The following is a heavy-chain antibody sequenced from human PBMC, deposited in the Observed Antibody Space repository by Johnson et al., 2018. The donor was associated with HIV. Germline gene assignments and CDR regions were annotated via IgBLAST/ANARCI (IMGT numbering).Heavy chain of an antibody. CDR2: ISYDGSNK. CDR1: GFTFSSYA. J-gene: IGHJ3*02. CDR3: AKDLFYGSGSWGAFDI. Sequence: QVQLVESGGGVVQPGRSLRLSCAASGFTFSSYAMHWVRQAPGKGLEWVAVISYDGSNKYYAESVRGRFTISRDNSKNTLYLQMNSLRAEDTAVYYCAKDLFYGSGSWGAFDIWGQGTMVTVSS. V-gene: IGHV3-30*04. D-gene: IGHD3-10*01.